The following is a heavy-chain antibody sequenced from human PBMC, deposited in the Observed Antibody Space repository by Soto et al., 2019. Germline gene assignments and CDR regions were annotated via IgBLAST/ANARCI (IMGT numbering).Heavy chain of an antibody. CDR3: GTCMGAASRHTGFDS. D-gene: IGHD2-15*01. CDR1: GASLSTSNYY. V-gene: IGHV4-39*01. J-gene: IGHJ4*02. CDR2: IYYSGTT. Sequence: SETLSLACTVSGASLSTSNYYWGWVRQPPGKGLDWIGNIYYSGTTYYNPSLKSRVTISVDTSKNQFSLKLNSVTAADTAVYYCGTCMGAASRHTGFDSWGPGTLVTVSS.